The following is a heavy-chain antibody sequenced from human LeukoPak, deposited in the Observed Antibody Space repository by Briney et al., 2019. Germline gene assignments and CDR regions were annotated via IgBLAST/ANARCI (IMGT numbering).Heavy chain of an antibody. J-gene: IGHJ4*02. Sequence: ASVKVSCKASGYTFTSYYIHWVRQAPGQGLEWMGIINPTGGTTMYAQKFQGRITMTRDTSTSTVYMELSSLRSEDTAVYYCARDRGDIVVVPAGTPDYWGQGALVTVSS. CDR1: GYTFTSYY. V-gene: IGHV1-46*01. CDR3: ARDRGDIVVVPAGTPDY. CDR2: INPTGGTT. D-gene: IGHD2-2*01.